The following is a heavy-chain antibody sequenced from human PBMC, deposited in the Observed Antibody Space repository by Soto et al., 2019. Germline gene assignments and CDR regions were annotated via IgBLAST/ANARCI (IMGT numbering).Heavy chain of an antibody. J-gene: IGHJ5*02. CDR3: ARVQTIFGVVGIRDWFDP. CDR1: GYTFTSYG. D-gene: IGHD3-3*01. CDR2: ISAYNGNT. Sequence: ASVKVSCKASGYTFTSYGISWVRQAPGQGLEWMGWISAYNGNTNYAQKLQGRVTMTTDTSTSTAYMELRSLRSDDTAVYYCARVQTIFGVVGIRDWFDPWGQGTLVTVSS. V-gene: IGHV1-18*01.